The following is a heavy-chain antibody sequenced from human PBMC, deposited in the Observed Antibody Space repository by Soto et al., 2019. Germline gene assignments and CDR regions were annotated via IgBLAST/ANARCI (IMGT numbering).Heavy chain of an antibody. V-gene: IGHV3-33*01. J-gene: IGHJ4*02. CDR1: GFTFSSYG. D-gene: IGHD3-22*01. Sequence: HPGGSLRLSCAASGFTFSSYGMHWVRQAPGKGLEWVAVIWYDGSNKYYADSVKGRFTISRDNSKNTLYLQMNSLRAEDTAVYYCARDMYYYDSSGYYPHWGQGTLVTVSS. CDR3: ARDMYYYDSSGYYPH. CDR2: IWYDGSNK.